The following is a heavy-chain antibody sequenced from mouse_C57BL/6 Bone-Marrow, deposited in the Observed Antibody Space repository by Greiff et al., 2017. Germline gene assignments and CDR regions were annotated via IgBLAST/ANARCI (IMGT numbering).Heavy chain of an antibody. V-gene: IGHV1-61*01. D-gene: IGHD2-3*01. CDR1: GYTFTSYW. J-gene: IGHJ2*01. CDR2: IYPSDSET. Sequence: QVQLQQPGAELVRPGSSVKLSCKASGYTFTSYWMDWVKQRPGQGLEWIGNIYPSDSETHYNQKFKDKAPLTVDKSSSTAYMQLSSLTSEDSAVYYCASYDGYYGFDYWGQGTTLTVSS. CDR3: ASYDGYYGFDY.